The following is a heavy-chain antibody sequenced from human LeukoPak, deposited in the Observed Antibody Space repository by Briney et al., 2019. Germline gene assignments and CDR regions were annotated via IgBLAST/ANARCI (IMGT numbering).Heavy chain of an antibody. CDR2: INSDGRST. CDR1: GFTFSSYW. J-gene: IGHJ4*02. Sequence: PRGSLRLSCAASGFTFSSYWMHWVRQAPGKGLVWVSRINSDGRSTSYADSVKGRFTISRDNAKSTLYLQMNSLRVEDTAVYYCASDDYSSSSGWGQGTLVTVSS. D-gene: IGHD6-6*01. V-gene: IGHV3-74*01. CDR3: ASDDYSSSSG.